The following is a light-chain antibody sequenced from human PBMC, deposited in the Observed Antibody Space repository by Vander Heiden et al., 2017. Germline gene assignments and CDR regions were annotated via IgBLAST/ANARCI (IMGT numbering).Light chain of an antibody. Sequence: SYVLTQPPSVSVAPGKTARITCGGNYTGSKSVHWYQQNLGQAPVLVVYDDSYRPSGIPERFSGSNSGNTATLTISRVEAGDEADYYCQVWDSSSDHLWVFGGGTKLTVL. CDR3: QVWDSSSDHLWV. CDR2: DDS. J-gene: IGLJ3*02. CDR1: YTGSKS. V-gene: IGLV3-21*03.